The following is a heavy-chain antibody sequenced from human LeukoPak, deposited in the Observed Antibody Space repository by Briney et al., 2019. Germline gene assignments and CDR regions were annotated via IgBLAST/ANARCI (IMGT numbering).Heavy chain of an antibody. CDR1: GGSVSSSNW. CDR2: IYHIGST. J-gene: IGHJ5*02. CDR3: ASSNFYDSSGYYLNWFDP. D-gene: IGHD3-22*01. Sequence: SETLSLTCAVSGGSVSSSNWWSWVRQPPEKGLEWIGEIYHIGSTNYNPSLKSRVTISVDKSKNQFSLKLSSVTAADTAVYYCASSNFYDSSGYYLNWFDPWGQGTLVTVSS. V-gene: IGHV4-4*02.